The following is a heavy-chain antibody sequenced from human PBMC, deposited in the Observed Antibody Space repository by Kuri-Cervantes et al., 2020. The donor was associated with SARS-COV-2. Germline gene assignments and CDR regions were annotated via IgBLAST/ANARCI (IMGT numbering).Heavy chain of an antibody. D-gene: IGHD3-9*01. CDR1: GGSISSYY. V-gene: IGHV4-4*07. CDR2: IYTSGST. CDR3: AREYYDILTGHQLFDY. Sequence: ESLKISCTVSGGSISSYYWSWIQQPAGKGLEWIGRIYTSGSTNYNPSLKSRVTMSVDTSKNQFSLKLSSVTAADTAVYYCAREYYDILTGHQLFDYWGQGTLVTVSS. J-gene: IGHJ4*02.